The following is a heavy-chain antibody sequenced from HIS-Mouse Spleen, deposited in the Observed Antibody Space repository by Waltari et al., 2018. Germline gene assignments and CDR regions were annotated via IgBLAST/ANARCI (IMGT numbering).Heavy chain of an antibody. CDR2: ISGSGGST. D-gene: IGHD2-8*01. J-gene: IGHJ4*02. Sequence: EVQLLESGGGLVQPGGSLRLSCAASGFTFSSYAMSWVRQAPGKGLEWVSAISGSGGSTYYGDSVKGRFTISRDNSKNTLYLQMNSLRAEDTAVYYCAKDPPIVLMVYAMNYFDYWGQGTLVTVSS. V-gene: IGHV3-23*01. CDR3: AKDPPIVLMVYAMNYFDY. CDR1: GFTFSSYA.